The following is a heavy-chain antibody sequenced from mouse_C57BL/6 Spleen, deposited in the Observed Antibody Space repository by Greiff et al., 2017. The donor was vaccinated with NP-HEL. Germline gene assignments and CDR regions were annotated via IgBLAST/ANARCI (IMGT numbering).Heavy chain of an antibody. Sequence: VQLQQSGAELARPGASVKLSCKASGYTFTSYGISWVKQRTGQGLEWIGEIYPRSGNTYYNEKFKGKATLTADKSSSTAYMELRSLTSEDSAVYFCASRTTVVYDWYFDVWGTGTTVTVSS. CDR3: ASRTTVVYDWYFDV. CDR2: IYPRSGNT. D-gene: IGHD1-1*01. CDR1: GYTFTSYG. V-gene: IGHV1-81*01. J-gene: IGHJ1*03.